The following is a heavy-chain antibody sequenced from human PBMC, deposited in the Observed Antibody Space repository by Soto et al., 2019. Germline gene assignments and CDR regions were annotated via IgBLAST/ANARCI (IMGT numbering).Heavy chain of an antibody. CDR1: GFTFSSYP. Sequence: GGSRELSVAPSGFTFSSYPITWARQAPGKGLEWVSAISGSGSTYYADSVKGRFTISRDNSKNTLYLQMHSLRAEDTAVYYCARIPGATAQEGYFDYWGQGTLVTVSS. CDR3: ARIPGATAQEGYFDY. V-gene: IGHV3-23*01. J-gene: IGHJ4*02. CDR2: ISGSGST. D-gene: IGHD1-26*01.